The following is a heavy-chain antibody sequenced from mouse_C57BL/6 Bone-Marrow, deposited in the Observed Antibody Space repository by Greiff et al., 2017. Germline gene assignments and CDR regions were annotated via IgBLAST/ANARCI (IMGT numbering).Heavy chain of an antibody. Sequence: QVQLQPSGAELARPGASVKLSCKASGYTFTSYGISWVKQRTGQGLEWIGEIYPRSGNTYYNEKFKGKATLTADKSSSTAYMELRSLTSEDSAVYFCVYYYGSSYLFDYWGQGTTLTVSS. J-gene: IGHJ2*01. V-gene: IGHV1-81*01. CDR1: GYTFTSYG. D-gene: IGHD1-1*01. CDR3: VYYYGSSYLFDY. CDR2: IYPRSGNT.